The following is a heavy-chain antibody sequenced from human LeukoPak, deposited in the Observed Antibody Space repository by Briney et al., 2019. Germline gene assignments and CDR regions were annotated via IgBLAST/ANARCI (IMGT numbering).Heavy chain of an antibody. CDR1: GFILSDYW. CDR2: ITSDGSTT. D-gene: IGHD6-19*01. J-gene: IGHJ6*02. V-gene: IGHV3-74*01. CDR3: ARAFSSGWYKSWYGMDV. Sequence: GGSLRLSCVGSGFILSDYWMHWVRQTPGKGLMWVSRITSDGSTTWYADSVKGRFTVSRDNAKNTLFLEMNSLRDEDTAVYYCARAFSSGWYKSWYGMDVWGQGTTVTVSS.